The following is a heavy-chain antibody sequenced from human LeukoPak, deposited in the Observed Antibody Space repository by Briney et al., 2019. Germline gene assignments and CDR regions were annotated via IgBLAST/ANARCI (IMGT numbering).Heavy chain of an antibody. V-gene: IGHV1-2*02. D-gene: IGHD3-9*01. Sequence: ASVKVSCKASGYTFTDYYMHWVRQAPGQGLEWMGWINPNSGGTKYVEKFQGRVTMTRDTSISTAYMELSRLRSDDTAVFHCARDSYDILTGFQWGQGTQVTVSS. CDR1: GYTFTDYY. CDR3: ARDSYDILTGFQ. CDR2: INPNSGGT. J-gene: IGHJ4*02.